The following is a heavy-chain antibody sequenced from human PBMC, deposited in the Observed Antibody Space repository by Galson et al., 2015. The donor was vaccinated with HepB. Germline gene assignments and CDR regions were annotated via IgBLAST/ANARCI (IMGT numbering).Heavy chain of an antibody. CDR1: GGTFSSYT. V-gene: IGHV1-69*02. CDR2: IIPILGIA. D-gene: IGHD2-21*02. J-gene: IGHJ6*02. CDR3: ARGPARWARGGVVTVYGMDV. Sequence: SVKVSCKASGGTFSSYTISWVRQAPGQGLEWMGRIIPILGIANYAQKFQGRVTITADKSTSTAYMELSSLRSEDTAVYYCARGPARWARGGVVTVYGMDVWGQGTTVTVSS.